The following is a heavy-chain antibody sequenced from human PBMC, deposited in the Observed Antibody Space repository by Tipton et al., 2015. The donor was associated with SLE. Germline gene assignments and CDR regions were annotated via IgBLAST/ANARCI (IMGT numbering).Heavy chain of an antibody. CDR2: IYYTGST. J-gene: IGHJ3*02. D-gene: IGHD7-27*01. V-gene: IGHV4-59*11. Sequence: TLSLTCTVSGGSISRHYWSWIRQPPGKGLEWIGYIYYTGSTYYSPSLKSRVTISLDTSKNQFSLKLSSVTAADTAVYYCARDHKWGGAFDIWGQGTMVTVSS. CDR1: GGSISRHY. CDR3: ARDHKWGGAFDI.